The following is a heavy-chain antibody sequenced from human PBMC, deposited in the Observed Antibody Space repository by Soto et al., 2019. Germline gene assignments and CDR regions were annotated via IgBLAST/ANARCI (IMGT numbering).Heavy chain of an antibody. Sequence: SETLSLTCTVAGGSISSGDYHWTWIRQFPGKGLEWIGAIYYSASTYYNPSLVSRLTISVDTSKDRFSLKLTSVTAADTAVYYCARASRTHSGGMDVWGQATTGTAS. CDR1: GGSISSGDYH. CDR2: IYYSAST. CDR3: ARASRTHSGGMDV. J-gene: IGHJ6*02. V-gene: IGHV4-30-4*01.